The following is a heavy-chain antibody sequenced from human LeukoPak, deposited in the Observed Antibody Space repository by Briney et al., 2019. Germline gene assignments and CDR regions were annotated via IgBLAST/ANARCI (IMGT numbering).Heavy chain of an antibody. V-gene: IGHV3-11*04. CDR3: ARPRGGYSYAYDAFYI. J-gene: IGHJ3*02. CDR2: ISSSGSTI. Sequence: PGGSLRLSCAASGFTFSDYYMSWIRQAPGKGLEWVSYISSSGSTIYYADSVKGRFTIPRDNAKNSLYLQMNSLRAEDTAFYYCARPRGGYSYAYDAFYIWGQGTMVTVSS. D-gene: IGHD5-18*01. CDR1: GFTFSDYY.